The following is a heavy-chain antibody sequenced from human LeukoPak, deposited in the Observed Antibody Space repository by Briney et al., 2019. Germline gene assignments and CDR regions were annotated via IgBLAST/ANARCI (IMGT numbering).Heavy chain of an antibody. CDR3: ARDIAAAGDY. V-gene: IGHV3-7*01. J-gene: IGHJ4*02. D-gene: IGHD6-13*01. Sequence: PGGSLRLSCAASGFTFSMYCMRRVRQAPGKGLEWVAYIKQDGTEKFYVDSVRGRFTISRDNAKNSLYLQMNGLRAGDTAVYYCARDIAAAGDYWGQGTLVTVSS. CDR1: GFTFSMYC. CDR2: IKQDGTEK.